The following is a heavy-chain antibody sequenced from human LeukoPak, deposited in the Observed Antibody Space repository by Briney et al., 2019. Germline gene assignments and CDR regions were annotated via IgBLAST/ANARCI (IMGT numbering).Heavy chain of an antibody. J-gene: IGHJ4*02. CDR1: GGSFSGYH. V-gene: IGHV4-34*01. CDR2: INHSGST. CDR3: ARLGALAIDY. D-gene: IGHD3-3*01. Sequence: PSETLSLTCAVYGGSFSGYHWSWIRQPPGKGLEWIGEINHSGSTNYNPSLKSRVTISVDTSKNQFSLKLSSVTAADTAVYYCARLGALAIDYWGQGTLVTVSS.